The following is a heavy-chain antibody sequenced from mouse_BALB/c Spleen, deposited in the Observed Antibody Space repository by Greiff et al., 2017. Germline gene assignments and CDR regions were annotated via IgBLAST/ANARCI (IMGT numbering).Heavy chain of an antibody. D-gene: IGHD1-1*01. J-gene: IGHJ2*01. CDR3: ARRGYYGSSPHFDY. V-gene: IGHV1S135*01. Sequence: EVQLQQSGPELVKPGASVKVSCKASGYAFTSYNMYWVKQSHGKSLEWIGYIDPYNGGTSYNQKFKGKATLTVDKSSSTAYMHLNSLTSEDSAVYYCARRGYYGSSPHFDYWGQGTTLTVSS. CDR1: GYAFTSYN. CDR2: IDPYNGGT.